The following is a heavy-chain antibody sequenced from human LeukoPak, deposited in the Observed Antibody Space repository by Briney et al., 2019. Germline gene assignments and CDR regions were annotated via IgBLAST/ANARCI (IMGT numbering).Heavy chain of an antibody. CDR1: GFTFGDYA. D-gene: IGHD1-26*01. V-gene: IGHV3-49*04. J-gene: IGHJ4*02. CDR2: IRSKAYGGTT. Sequence: GGSLRLSCTASGFTFGDYAMSWVRQAPGKGLEWVGFIRSKAYGGTTEYAASVKGRFTISRDDSKSIAYLQMNSLKTEDTAVYYCTRLLGATETNCFDYWGQGTLVTVSS. CDR3: TRLLGATETNCFDY.